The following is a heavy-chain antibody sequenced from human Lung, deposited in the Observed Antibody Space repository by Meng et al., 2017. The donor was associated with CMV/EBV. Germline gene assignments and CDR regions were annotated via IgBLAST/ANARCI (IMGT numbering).Heavy chain of an antibody. D-gene: IGHD2/OR15-2a*01. V-gene: IGHV1-8*01. J-gene: IGHJ6*02. Sequence: ASVKVSCKASGYTFSDYDIIWVRQASGQGLEWVGRMNPNRGNTAYAQKFQGRVTMTRDTSTSIAYMELSSLRSGDTAVYYCARGQVQCSTINCHDYRFSGMDVWGQGTTVTVSS. CDR3: ARGQVQCSTINCHDYRFSGMDV. CDR1: GYTFSDYD. CDR2: MNPNRGNT.